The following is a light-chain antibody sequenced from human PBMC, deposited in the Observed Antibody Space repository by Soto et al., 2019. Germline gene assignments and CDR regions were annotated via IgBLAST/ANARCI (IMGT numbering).Light chain of an antibody. CDR3: QLRSNFT. CDR2: NPS. V-gene: IGKV3-11*01. CDR1: QSVSSY. Sequence: EIVLTQSPATLAFSPGERATLSCRASQSVSSYLAWYQQKPGQAPRLLIYNPSNKATGIPARVSGSGSGTDFTLTISTLEPEDFAGYYCQLRSNFTFGQGTRLEIK. J-gene: IGKJ5*01.